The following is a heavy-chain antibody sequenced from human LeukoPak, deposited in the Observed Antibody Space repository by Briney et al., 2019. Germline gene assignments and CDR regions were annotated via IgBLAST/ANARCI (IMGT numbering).Heavy chain of an antibody. Sequence: GGSLRLSCEASGFPFSSYAMSWVRQAPGKGLEWVSRINSDGSSTTYADSVKGRFTISRDNAKNTLYLQMNSLRAEDTAVYYCARDLDYGGNSFGYWGQGNLVTVSS. V-gene: IGHV3-74*01. J-gene: IGHJ4*02. CDR2: INSDGSST. CDR3: ARDLDYGGNSFGY. D-gene: IGHD4-23*01. CDR1: GFPFSSYA.